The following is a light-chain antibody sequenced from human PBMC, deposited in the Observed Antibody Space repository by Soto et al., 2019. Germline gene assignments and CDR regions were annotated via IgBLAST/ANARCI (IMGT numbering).Light chain of an antibody. CDR3: ETWDSNTHAV. CDR2: LEGSGNY. V-gene: IGLV4-60*02. CDR1: SGHSSYI. J-gene: IGLJ7*01. Sequence: QLVLTQSSSASASLGSSVKLTCTLSSGHSSYIIAWHQQQPGKAPRYLMKLEGSGNYDKGSGVPDRFSGSTSGADRYLSISNLQFEDEADYYCETWDSNTHAVFGGGTQLTVL.